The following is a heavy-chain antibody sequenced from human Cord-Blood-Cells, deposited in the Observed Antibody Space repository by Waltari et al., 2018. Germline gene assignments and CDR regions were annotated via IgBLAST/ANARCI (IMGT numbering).Heavy chain of an antibody. J-gene: IGHJ5*02. CDR3: ARGGTAASYNWFDP. Sequence: QVQLQESGPGLVKPSQTLSLTCTVPGGSISSGGSYWSWIRQHPGKGLEWIGYIYYSGSTYYNPSLKSRVTISVDTSKNQFSLKLSSVTAADTAVYYCARGGTAASYNWFDPWGQGTLVTVSS. CDR1: GGSISSGGSY. V-gene: IGHV4-31*03. CDR2: IYYSGST. D-gene: IGHD2-2*01.